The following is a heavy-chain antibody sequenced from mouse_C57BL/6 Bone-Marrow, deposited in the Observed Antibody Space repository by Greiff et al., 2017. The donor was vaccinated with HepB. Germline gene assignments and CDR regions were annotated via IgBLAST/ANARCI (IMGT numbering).Heavy chain of an antibody. Sequence: EVQRVESEGGLVQPGSSMKLSCTASGFTFSDYYMAWVRQVPEKGLEWVANINYDGSSTYYLDSLKSRFIISRDNAKNILYLQMSSLKSEDTATYYCARERYDYDGAMDYWGQGTSVTVSS. CDR3: ARERYDYDGAMDY. J-gene: IGHJ4*01. V-gene: IGHV5-16*01. CDR2: INYDGSST. CDR1: GFTFSDYY. D-gene: IGHD2-4*01.